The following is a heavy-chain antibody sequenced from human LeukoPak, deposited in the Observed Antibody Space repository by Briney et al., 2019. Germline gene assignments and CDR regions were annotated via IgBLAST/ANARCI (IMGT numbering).Heavy chain of an antibody. CDR1: GFTFDDYA. D-gene: IGHD2-15*01. V-gene: IGHV3-9*01. CDR3: AKANRWAFDI. Sequence: GRSLRLSCAASGFTFDDYAMHWVRQAPGKGLEWVSGISWNSGSIGYADSVKGRFTISRDNAKNSLYLQMNSLRAEDTALHYCAKANRWAFDIWGQGTMVTVSS. J-gene: IGHJ3*02. CDR2: ISWNSGSI.